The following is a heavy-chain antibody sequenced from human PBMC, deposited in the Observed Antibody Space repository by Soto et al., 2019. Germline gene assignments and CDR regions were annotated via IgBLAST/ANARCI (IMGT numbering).Heavy chain of an antibody. Sequence: SVKVSCKASGGTFSSYAISWVRQAPGQGLEWMGGIIPIFGTANYAQKFQGRVTITADESTSTAYMELSSLRSEDTAVYYCARGRGSSSVGTIYYFDYWGQGTLVTVSS. CDR3: ARGRGSSSVGTIYYFDY. CDR2: IIPIFGTA. J-gene: IGHJ4*02. V-gene: IGHV1-69*13. CDR1: GGTFSSYA. D-gene: IGHD6-6*01.